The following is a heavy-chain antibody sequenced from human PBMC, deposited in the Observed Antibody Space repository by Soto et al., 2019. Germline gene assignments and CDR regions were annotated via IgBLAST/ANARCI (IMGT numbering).Heavy chain of an antibody. J-gene: IGHJ6*02. V-gene: IGHV1-69*01. CDR1: GDKFSTYA. D-gene: IGHD1-1*01. CDR3: ARGGKERFRGSGMDV. Sequence: QVQLVQSGAEVRKPGSSVRVACKASGDKFSTYAINWVRQVPGQGLEWLGGIITVFGAAMYAQKFQGRVTITAHESATTAYMELSSLRSEDTAVYYCARGGKERFRGSGMDVWGQGTTVTVSS. CDR2: IITVFGAA.